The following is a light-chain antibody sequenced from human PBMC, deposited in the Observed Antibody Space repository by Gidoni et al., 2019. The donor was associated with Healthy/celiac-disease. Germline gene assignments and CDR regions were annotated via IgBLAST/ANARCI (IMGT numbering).Light chain of an antibody. V-gene: IGKV3-20*01. CDR3: QQYGSSPRGT. CDR1: QSVSSSY. Sequence: EIVLTQSPGTLSLSPGERAILSCRASQSVSSSYLAWYQQKPGQAPRLLIYGASSRATGIPDRFSGSGSGTDFTLTISRLEPEDFAVYYCQQYGSSPRGTFGQXTKVEIK. J-gene: IGKJ1*01. CDR2: GAS.